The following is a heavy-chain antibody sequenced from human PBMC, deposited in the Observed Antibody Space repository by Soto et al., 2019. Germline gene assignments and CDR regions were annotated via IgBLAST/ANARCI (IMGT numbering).Heavy chain of an antibody. V-gene: IGHV4-4*07. CDR3: ARAVHDYYGWGSYYFQGLDP. D-gene: IGHD3-10*01. Sequence: SETLSLTCTVSGGSISGYYWSWIQQPAGKGLEWIGRIYTSGSTNYNPSLKSRVTMSVDTSKNQLSLKLSSVTAADTAVYYCARAVHDYYGWGSYYFQGLDPCGRGTMVTVST. CDR2: IYTSGST. J-gene: IGHJ5*02. CDR1: GGSISGYY.